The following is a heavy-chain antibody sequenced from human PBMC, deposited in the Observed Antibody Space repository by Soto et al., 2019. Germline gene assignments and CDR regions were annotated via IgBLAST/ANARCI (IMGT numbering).Heavy chain of an antibody. CDR1: GFTFSSYS. CDR2: ISSSSSYI. Sequence: GGSLRLSCAASGFTFSSYSMNWVRQAPGKGLEWVSSISSSSSYIYYADSVKGRFTISRDNAKNSLYLQMNSPRAEDTAVYYCARDRDIVIVPASWFDPWGQGTLVTVSS. D-gene: IGHD2-2*01. V-gene: IGHV3-21*01. J-gene: IGHJ5*02. CDR3: ARDRDIVIVPASWFDP.